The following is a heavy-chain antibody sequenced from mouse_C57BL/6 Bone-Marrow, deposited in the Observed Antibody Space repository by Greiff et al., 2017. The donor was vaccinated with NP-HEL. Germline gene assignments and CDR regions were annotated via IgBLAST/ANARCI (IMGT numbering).Heavy chain of an antibody. D-gene: IGHD1-1*01. V-gene: IGHV1-82*01. CDR3: ASYYYGSSLYFDY. CDR1: GYAFSSSW. J-gene: IGHJ2*01. CDR2: IYPGDGDT. Sequence: QVQLQQSGPELVKPGASVKISCKASGYAFSSSWMNWVKQRPGKGLEWIGRIYPGDGDTNYNGKFKGKATLTADKSSSTAYMQISSLTSEDSAVYFCASYYYGSSLYFDYWGQGTTLTVSS.